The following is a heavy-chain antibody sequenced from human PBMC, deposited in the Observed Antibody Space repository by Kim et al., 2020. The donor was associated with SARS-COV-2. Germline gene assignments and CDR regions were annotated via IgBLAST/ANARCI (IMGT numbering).Heavy chain of an antibody. CDR2: IAWDDEK. V-gene: IGHV2-70*17. Sequence: SGPTLVNPTQTLTLTCTFSGFSLTTSGMCVSWIRQPPGKALEWLARIAWDDEKFYSTSLKTRLTISKGTSENQVVLTMTNMDPVDTATYYCARMVGSYHPQIDFWGAGTLVTVSS. CDR3: ARMVGSYHPQIDF. CDR1: GFSLTTSGMC. D-gene: IGHD1-26*01. J-gene: IGHJ4*02.